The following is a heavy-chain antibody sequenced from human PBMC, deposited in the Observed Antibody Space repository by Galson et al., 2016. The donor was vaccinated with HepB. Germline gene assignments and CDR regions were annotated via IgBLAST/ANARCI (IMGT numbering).Heavy chain of an antibody. J-gene: IGHJ4*02. CDR3: MRERGVVLGDY. CDR2: ISENGDYV. V-gene: IGHV3-21*01. Sequence: KGLEYVSSISENGDYVFYRDSLKGRFTISRDNAKDTLYLEMNSLRVEDAGVYYCMRERGVVLGDYWGQGTLVTVSS. D-gene: IGHD3-10*01.